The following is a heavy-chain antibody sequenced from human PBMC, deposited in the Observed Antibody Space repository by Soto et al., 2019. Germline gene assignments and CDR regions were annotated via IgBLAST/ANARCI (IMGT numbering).Heavy chain of an antibody. CDR3: ARDKITGLFDY. J-gene: IGHJ4*02. D-gene: IGHD2-8*02. CDR2: IYYSGST. CDR1: CGSSGTYYY. V-gene: IGHV4-59*01. Sequence: PSETLSLTCTVSCGSSGTYYYWSWIRQPPGTGLEWIGYIYYSGSTNYNPSLKSRVTVSVDTSKNEFSLKLSSVTAADTAVYYCARDKITGLFDYWGQGTLVTVSS.